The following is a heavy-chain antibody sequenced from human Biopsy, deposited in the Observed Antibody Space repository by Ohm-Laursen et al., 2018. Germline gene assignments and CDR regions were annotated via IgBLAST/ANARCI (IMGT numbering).Heavy chain of an antibody. D-gene: IGHD6-19*01. CDR3: ARGRLRAVARFDY. V-gene: IGHV4-34*01. CDR1: GGSFSGYC. Sequence: SETLSLTCAVYGGSFSGYCWGRVPQPPREGVGGVGGNNHSGSTNYNPSLKSRVTISVDTSKNQFSLKLSSVTAADTAVYYCARGRLRAVARFDYWGQGTLVTVSS. CDR2: NNHSGST. J-gene: IGHJ4*02.